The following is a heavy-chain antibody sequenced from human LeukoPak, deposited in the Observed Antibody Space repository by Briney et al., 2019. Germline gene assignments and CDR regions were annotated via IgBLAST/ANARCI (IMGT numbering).Heavy chain of an antibody. D-gene: IGHD3-9*01. V-gene: IGHV1-8*01. J-gene: IGHJ4*02. CDR1: GYTFTSYD. Sequence: GASVKVSCKASGYTFTSYDINWVRQATGQGLEWMGWMNPNSGNTGYAQKFQGRVTMTRNTSISTAYMELSSLRSEDTAVYYCARSPRYFDWLLVSAIDYWGQGTLVTVSS. CDR2: MNPNSGNT. CDR3: ARSPRYFDWLLVSAIDY.